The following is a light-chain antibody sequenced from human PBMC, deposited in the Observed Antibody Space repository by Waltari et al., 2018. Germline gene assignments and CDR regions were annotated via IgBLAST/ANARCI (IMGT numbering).Light chain of an antibody. CDR3: QQFDTYPWT. CDR1: QAIGTW. Sequence: DIQLTQSPSTLSASVGDRVTITCRASQAIGTWLAWYQQKPGKAPKLLVYKASRLQSGVPSRFSGSGSGTEFTLTITSLQPEDFATCYCQQFDTYPWTFGQGTKVDIK. V-gene: IGKV1-5*03. CDR2: KAS. J-gene: IGKJ1*01.